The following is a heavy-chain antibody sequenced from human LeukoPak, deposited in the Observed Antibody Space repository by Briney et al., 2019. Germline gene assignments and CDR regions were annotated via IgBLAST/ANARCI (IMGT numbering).Heavy chain of an antibody. V-gene: IGHV5-51*01. J-gene: IGHJ3*02. CDR3: ARQIFSDAFDI. Sequence: GESLKISCKGSGYSFTSYWIGWLRQMAAKGLEWMGIIYPGDSDTRYSPSFQGQVTISADKSISTAYLQWSSLKASDTAMYYCARQIFSDAFDIWGQGTMVTVSS. D-gene: IGHD3-9*01. CDR2: IYPGDSDT. CDR1: GYSFTSYW.